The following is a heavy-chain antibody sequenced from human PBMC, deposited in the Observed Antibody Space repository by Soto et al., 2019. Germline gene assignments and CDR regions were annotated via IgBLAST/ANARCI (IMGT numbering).Heavy chain of an antibody. Sequence: GESLKISCKGSGYSFTSHWIGWVRQMPGKGLEWMGIVYPGDSDPRYSPSFQGQVTISADKSISTAYLQWSGLKASDTAMYYCASSPYGDFDYWGQGTLVTVSS. V-gene: IGHV5-51*01. D-gene: IGHD4-17*01. J-gene: IGHJ4*02. CDR3: ASSPYGDFDY. CDR1: GYSFTSHW. CDR2: VYPGDSDP.